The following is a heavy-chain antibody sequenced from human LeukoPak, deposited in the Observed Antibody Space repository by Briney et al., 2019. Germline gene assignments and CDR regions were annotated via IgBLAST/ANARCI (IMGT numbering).Heavy chain of an antibody. CDR1: GFTFSSYW. CDR2: IKQDGSEK. Sequence: GGSLRLSCAASGFTFSSYWMTWVRQAPGKGLERVANIKQDGSEKFYVDSVRGRFTISRDNAKNSLYLQMNSLRDEDTAVYYCARAEEQRWGYVDYWGQGILVTVSS. CDR3: ARAEEQRWGYVDY. V-gene: IGHV3-7*04. J-gene: IGHJ4*02. D-gene: IGHD5-24*01.